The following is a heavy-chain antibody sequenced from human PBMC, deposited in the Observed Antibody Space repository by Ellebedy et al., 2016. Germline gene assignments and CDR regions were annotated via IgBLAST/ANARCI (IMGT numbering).Heavy chain of an antibody. V-gene: IGHV4-39*01. CDR3: ARVRRGWSGYCEWFDP. CDR2: IYYSGST. J-gene: IGHJ5*02. Sequence: SETLSLTCTVSGGSISSGSYYWGWIRQPPGKGLEWIGSIYYSGSTYYNPSLKSRVTISVDTSKNQFSLKLSSVTAADTAVYYCARVRRGWSGYCEWFDPWGQGTLVTVSS. CDR1: GGSISSGSYY. D-gene: IGHD3-3*01.